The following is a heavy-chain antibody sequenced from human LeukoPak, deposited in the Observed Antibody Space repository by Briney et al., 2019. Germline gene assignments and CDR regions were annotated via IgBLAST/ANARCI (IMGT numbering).Heavy chain of an antibody. CDR1: GFTVSSNY. D-gene: IGHD3-10*01. CDR3: ARALGSYGMDV. J-gene: IGHJ6*02. CDR2: IYSGGST. Sequence: GGSLRLSCAASGFTVSSNYMSWVRQAPGKGLEWVPVIYSGGSTYYADSVKGRFTISRDNSKNTLYPQMNSLRAEDTAVYYCARALGSYGMDVWGQGTTVTVSS. V-gene: IGHV3-66*01.